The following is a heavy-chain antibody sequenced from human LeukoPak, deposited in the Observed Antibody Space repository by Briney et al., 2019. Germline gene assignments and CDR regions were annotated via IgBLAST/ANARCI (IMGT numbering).Heavy chain of an antibody. V-gene: IGHV1-69*04. CDR3: ARGGRDGYNCFDY. CDR1: GGTFSSYA. J-gene: IGHJ4*02. Sequence: ASVKVSCKASGGTFSSYAISWVRQAPGPGLEWMGRIIHILGTANYAQKFQGRVPITADKSTGTAYLELSSLRSEDTAVYYCARGGRDGYNCFDYWGQGTLVTASS. CDR2: IIHILGTA. D-gene: IGHD5-24*01.